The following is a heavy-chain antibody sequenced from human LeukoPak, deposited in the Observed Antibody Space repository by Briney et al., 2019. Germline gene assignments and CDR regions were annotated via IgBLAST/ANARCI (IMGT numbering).Heavy chain of an antibody. D-gene: IGHD1-26*01. CDR2: INPNSGGT. V-gene: IGHV1-2*02. Sequence: ASVKVSCKASGYTFTGYYMHWVRPAPGQGLEWMGWINPNSGGTNYAQKFQGRVTMTRDTSISTAYMELSRLRSDDTAVYYCARVVGATGYDAVDIWGQGTMVSVSS. CDR1: GYTFTGYY. CDR3: ARVVGATGYDAVDI. J-gene: IGHJ3*02.